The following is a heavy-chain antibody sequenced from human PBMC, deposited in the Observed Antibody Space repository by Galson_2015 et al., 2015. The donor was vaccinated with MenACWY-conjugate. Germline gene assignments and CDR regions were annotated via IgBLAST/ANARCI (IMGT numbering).Heavy chain of an antibody. D-gene: IGHD6-13*01. CDR2: TYYRSRWHN. CDR3: ARGVTRTSGTINWYFDF. V-gene: IGHV6-1*01. CDR1: GDSVSSNSAA. Sequence: CAISGDSVSSNSAAWTWIRQSPSRGLEWLGRTYYRSRWHNDYAVSVKSRITINPDTSRNQLSLQLSSETPEDTAAYYCARGVTRTSGTINWYFDFWGRGTLVTVSS. J-gene: IGHJ2*01.